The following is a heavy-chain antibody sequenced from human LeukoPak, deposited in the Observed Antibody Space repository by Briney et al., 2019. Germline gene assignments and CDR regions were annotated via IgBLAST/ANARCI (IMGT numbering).Heavy chain of an antibody. Sequence: SQTLSLTCAISGDTVSSNSAAWSWIRQSPSRGLEWLERTYYRSKWYHDYAVSVRSRVSVNPDTSKNQFSLQLNSVTPEDTAVYYCARFLGIGSQRYYFDSWGQGTLVTVSS. CDR1: GDTVSSNSAA. J-gene: IGHJ4*02. D-gene: IGHD6-19*01. CDR2: TYYRSKWYH. CDR3: ARFLGIGSQRYYFDS. V-gene: IGHV6-1*01.